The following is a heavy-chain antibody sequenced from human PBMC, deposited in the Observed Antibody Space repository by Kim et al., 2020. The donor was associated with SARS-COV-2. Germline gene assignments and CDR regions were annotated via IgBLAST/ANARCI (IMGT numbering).Heavy chain of an antibody. Sequence: GGSLRLSCAASGFTFSDYYMSWIRQAPGKGLEWVSYISSSSSYTNYADSVKGRFTISRDNAKNSLYMQMNSLRAEDTAVYYCARARRGTADLYYFDYWGQRTLVSVSS. CDR3: ARARRGTADLYYFDY. V-gene: IGHV3-11*06. CDR2: ISSSSSYT. CDR1: GFTFSDYY. J-gene: IGHJ4*02. D-gene: IGHD1-1*01.